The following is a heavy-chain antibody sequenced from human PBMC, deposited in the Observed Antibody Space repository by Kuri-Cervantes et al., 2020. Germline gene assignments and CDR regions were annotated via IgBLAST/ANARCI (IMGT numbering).Heavy chain of an antibody. CDR2: ISYDGSNK. Sequence: GESLKISCAASGFTFSSYGMHWVRQAPGKGLEWVAVISYDGSNKYYADSVKGRFTISRDNSKNTLYLQMNSLRAEDTAVYYCARDNYGSGSYFLIGGRGFDPWGQGTLVTVSS. D-gene: IGHD3-10*01. CDR1: GFTFSSYG. V-gene: IGHV3-30*03. J-gene: IGHJ5*02. CDR3: ARDNYGSGSYFLIGGRGFDP.